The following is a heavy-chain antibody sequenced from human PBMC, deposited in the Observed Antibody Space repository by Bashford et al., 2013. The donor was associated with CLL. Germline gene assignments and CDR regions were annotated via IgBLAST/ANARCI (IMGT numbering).Heavy chain of an antibody. CDR3: AVCGGGSCYHHYNNFEP. Sequence: SETLSLTCSVSGGSVSSSLYYWGWIRQSPGKGLEWIGTISYSGNTYYNPSLESRVTISVDSSKNQFSLRLSSVTAADTAVYYCAVCGGGSCYHHYNNFEPWGQGTLVTVSS. CDR1: GGSVSSSLYY. CDR2: ISYSGNT. D-gene: IGHD2-15*01. J-gene: IGHJ5*02. V-gene: IGHV4-39*01.